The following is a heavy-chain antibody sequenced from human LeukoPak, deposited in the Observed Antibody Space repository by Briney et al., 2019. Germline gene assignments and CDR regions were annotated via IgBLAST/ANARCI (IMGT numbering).Heavy chain of an antibody. CDR1: GFSISDYW. Sequence: GGSLRLSCAASGFSISDYWMGWVRQAPGKGLGWVANIKQGGSEDYFVNSLTGRSYTPRANAKNTLYLQMNTPRADDTAVYYCARENVAVPGGDCWGQGTLVTVSS. V-gene: IGHV3-7*01. J-gene: IGHJ4*02. CDR3: ARENVAVPGGDC. D-gene: IGHD2-21*01. CDR2: IKQGGSED.